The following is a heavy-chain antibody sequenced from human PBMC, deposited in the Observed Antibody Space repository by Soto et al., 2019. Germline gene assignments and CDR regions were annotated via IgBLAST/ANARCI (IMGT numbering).Heavy chain of an antibody. D-gene: IGHD3-10*01. Sequence: GESLKISCKGSGYSFTSYWIGWVRQMPGKGLEWMGIIYPGDSDTRYSPSFQGQVTISADKSISTAYLQWSSLKASDTAMYYCARPSRAWFGETYYYGMDVWGQGTTVTVSS. CDR1: GYSFTSYW. CDR2: IYPGDSDT. CDR3: ARPSRAWFGETYYYGMDV. V-gene: IGHV5-51*01. J-gene: IGHJ6*02.